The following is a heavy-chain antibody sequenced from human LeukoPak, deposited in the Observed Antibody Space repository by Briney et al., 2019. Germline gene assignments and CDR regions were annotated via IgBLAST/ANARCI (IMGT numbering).Heavy chain of an antibody. CDR3: ARVRITNYYMDV. Sequence: SETLSLTCTVSGGSISSYYWSWIRQPAGKGLEWIGRIYTSGSTNYNPSLKSRVTMSVDTSKNQFSLQLNSVTPEDTAVYYCARVRITNYYMDVWGKGTTVTISS. CDR1: GGSISSYY. J-gene: IGHJ6*03. CDR2: IYTSGST. V-gene: IGHV4-4*07. D-gene: IGHD3-10*01.